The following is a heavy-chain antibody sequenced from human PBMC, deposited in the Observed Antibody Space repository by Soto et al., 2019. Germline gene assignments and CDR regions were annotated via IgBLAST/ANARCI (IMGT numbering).Heavy chain of an antibody. V-gene: IGHV3-23*01. J-gene: IGHJ6*03. CDR3: AKDDGGYYYGSGSSPPHYYCYMHV. CDR2: ISGSGGST. D-gene: IGHD3-10*01. Sequence: GGSLRLSCAASGFTFSSYAMSWVRQAPGKGLEWVSAISGSGGSTYYADSVKGRFTISRDNSKNTLYLQMNSLRAEDTAVYYCAKDDGGYYYGSGSSPPHYYCYMHVPGKATTVTGSS. CDR1: GFTFSSYA.